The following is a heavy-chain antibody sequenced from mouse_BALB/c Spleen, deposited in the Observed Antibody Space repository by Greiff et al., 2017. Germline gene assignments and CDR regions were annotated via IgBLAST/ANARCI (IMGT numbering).Heavy chain of an antibody. D-gene: IGHD2-3*01. V-gene: IGHV5-6-5*01. CDR1: GFTFSSYA. Sequence: EVKLEESGGGLVKPGGSLKLSCAASGFTFSSYAMSWVRQTPEKRLEWVASISSGGSTYYPDSVKGRFTISRDNARNILYLQMSSLRSEDTAMYYCARGFLYDGYYVWAMDYWGRGTSVTVSS. J-gene: IGHJ4*01. CDR2: ISSGGST. CDR3: ARGFLYDGYYVWAMDY.